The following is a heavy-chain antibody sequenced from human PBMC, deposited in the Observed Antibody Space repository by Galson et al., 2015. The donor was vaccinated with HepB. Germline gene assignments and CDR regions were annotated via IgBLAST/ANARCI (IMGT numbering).Heavy chain of an antibody. J-gene: IGHJ4*02. V-gene: IGHV3-7*01. D-gene: IGHD5-18*01. Sequence: SLRLSCAAAGFSFSNYWMTWVRQAPGKGLEWVANIKQDGSETYYVDSVKGRFTISRDNAKNSLYLQMNSLTADDTAVYYCASSSLSYYLHHTATGDYWGQGTLVTVSS. CDR1: GFSFSNYW. CDR2: IKQDGSET. CDR3: ASSSLSYYLHHTATGDY.